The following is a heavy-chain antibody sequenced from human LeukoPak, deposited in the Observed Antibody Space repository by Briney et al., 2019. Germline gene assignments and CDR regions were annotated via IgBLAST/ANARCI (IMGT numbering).Heavy chain of an antibody. J-gene: IGHJ4*02. CDR3: ARAVDSGWYTFDY. CDR1: GDSLSSGSYY. V-gene: IGHV4-61*01. CDR2: IYYSGST. Sequence: SETLSLTCTVSGDSLSSGSYYWSWIRQPPGKGLEWIGYIYYSGSTNYKSSLKSRVTISVDTSKNQFSLKLSSLTAADTAVYYCARAVDSGWYTFDYWGQGTLVTVSS. D-gene: IGHD6-19*01.